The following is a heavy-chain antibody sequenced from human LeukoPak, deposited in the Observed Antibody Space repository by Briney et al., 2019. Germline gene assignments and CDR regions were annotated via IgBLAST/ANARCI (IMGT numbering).Heavy chain of an antibody. CDR3: AREKGVVPAAGRDWFDP. D-gene: IGHD2-2*01. V-gene: IGHV1-18*01. J-gene: IGHJ5*02. Sequence: ASVKVSCKASGYTFTSYGISWVRQAPGQGLEWMGWISAYNGNTNYAQKLQGRVTMTTDTSTSTAYMELRSLRSDDTAVYYCAREKGVVPAAGRDWFDPWGQGTLVTVSS. CDR2: ISAYNGNT. CDR1: GYTFTSYG.